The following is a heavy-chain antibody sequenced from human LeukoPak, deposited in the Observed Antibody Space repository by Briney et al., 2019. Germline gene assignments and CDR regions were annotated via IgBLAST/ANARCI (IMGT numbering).Heavy chain of an antibody. CDR1: GITFSTYW. CDR3: ARISSDSISYYDH. J-gene: IGHJ4*02. V-gene: IGHV3-74*01. Sequence: TGGSLRLSCAGSGITFSTYWMHWVRQAPGKGLVWVSRINSEGSTLSYADSVKGRFTISRDNAKNTLFLQMNSLRAEDTAVYYCARISSDSISYYDHWGQGTLVTVSS. D-gene: IGHD3-22*01. CDR2: INSEGSTL.